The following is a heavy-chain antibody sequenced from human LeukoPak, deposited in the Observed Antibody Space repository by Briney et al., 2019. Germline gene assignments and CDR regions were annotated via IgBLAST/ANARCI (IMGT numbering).Heavy chain of an antibody. V-gene: IGHV4-34*01. D-gene: IGHD1/OR15-1a*01. CDR2: INHRGST. CDR1: GGSFSAYY. Sequence: PSETLSLTCAVYGGSFSAYYWSWIRQPPGEGREWIGEINHRGSTYYNPSLKSRVTIPVDTSKNQFSLKLSSVTAADTAVYYCARIAWYFEQAFDIWGQGTMVTVSS. CDR3: ARIAWYFEQAFDI. J-gene: IGHJ3*02.